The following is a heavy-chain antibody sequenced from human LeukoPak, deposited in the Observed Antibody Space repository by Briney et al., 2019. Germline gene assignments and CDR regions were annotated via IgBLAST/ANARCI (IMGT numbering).Heavy chain of an antibody. J-gene: IGHJ4*02. CDR2: ISLGSSTI. CDR3: ATEAGNSFDY. Sequence: GGSLRLSCAASGFTFSSYSMNWVRQAPGKGLEWVSFISLGSSTIYYADSVKGRFTVSRDDAKSSLYLQMNSLRDEDTAVYYCATEAGNSFDYWGQGTLVTVSS. V-gene: IGHV3-48*02. CDR1: GFTFSSYS. D-gene: IGHD1-14*01.